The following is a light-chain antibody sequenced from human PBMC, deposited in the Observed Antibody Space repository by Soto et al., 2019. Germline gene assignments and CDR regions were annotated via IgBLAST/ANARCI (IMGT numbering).Light chain of an antibody. CDR3: QHYNDYSRV. Sequence: DIQMTQSPSTLSASIGDRVTITCRASQSVDSWLAWYQQQPGKAPKLLIYKASSLPTGVPSRFSGSGSGTEFTLTISSLQPDDFATYYCQHYNDYSRVFGQGTKVEIK. CDR2: KAS. J-gene: IGKJ1*01. V-gene: IGKV1-5*03. CDR1: QSVDSW.